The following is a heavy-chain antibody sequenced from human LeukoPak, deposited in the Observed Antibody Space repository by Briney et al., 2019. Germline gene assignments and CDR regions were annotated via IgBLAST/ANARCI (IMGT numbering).Heavy chain of an antibody. J-gene: IGHJ4*02. V-gene: IGHV3-49*03. D-gene: IGHD5-24*01. CDR1: GFTFGDYG. CDR3: TTGRGDGHNFWSDY. CDR2: SRSKAKGGAI. Sequence: GGSLRLSCTGSGFTFGDYGVIWFRQPPGKGLEWVASSRSKAKGGAIYHAASVRDRFQISRDEFETIAYLQMSSLKTEDTAVYYCTTGRGDGHNFWSDYWGQGTLVTVSS.